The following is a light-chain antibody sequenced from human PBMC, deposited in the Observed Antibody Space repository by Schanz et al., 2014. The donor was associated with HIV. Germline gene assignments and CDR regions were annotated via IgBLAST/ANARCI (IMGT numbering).Light chain of an antibody. Sequence: ETVVTQSPGTLSLSPGEVGTLSCRASQSISTHLAWYQQKPGQAPTLLIYGASKRATGIPDRFIGSGSGTDFTLTINRLEPEDFAVYYCQSYAGSFGPGTKVD. CDR3: QSYAGS. J-gene: IGKJ3*01. V-gene: IGKV3-20*01. CDR2: GAS. CDR1: QSISTH.